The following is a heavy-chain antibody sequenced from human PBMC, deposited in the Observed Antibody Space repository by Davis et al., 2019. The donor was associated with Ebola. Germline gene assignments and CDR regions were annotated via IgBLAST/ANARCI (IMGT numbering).Heavy chain of an antibody. D-gene: IGHD6-13*01. CDR3: TTDRQQLSPDY. CDR1: GFTFSDHY. J-gene: IGHJ4*02. Sequence: PGGSLRLSCAASGFTFSDHYMDWVRQAPGKGLEWVGRTRNKANSYTTEYAASVKGRFTISRDDSKNSLYLQMNSLKTEDTAVYYCTTDRQQLSPDYWGQGTLVTVSS. V-gene: IGHV3-72*01. CDR2: TRNKANSYTT.